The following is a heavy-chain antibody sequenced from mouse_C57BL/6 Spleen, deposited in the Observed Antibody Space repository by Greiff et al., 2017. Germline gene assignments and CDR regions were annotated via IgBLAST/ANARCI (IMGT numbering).Heavy chain of an antibody. D-gene: IGHD2-2*01. J-gene: IGHJ4*01. CDR1: GYTFTSYW. V-gene: IGHV1-52*01. Sequence: VQLQQSGAELVRPGSSVKLSCKASGYTFTSYWMHWVKQRPIQGLEWIGNIDPSDSETHYNQKFKDKATLTVDKSSSTAYMQLSSLTSEDSAVYYCARHSGYDYAMDYWGQGTSVTVSS. CDR2: IDPSDSET. CDR3: ARHSGYDYAMDY.